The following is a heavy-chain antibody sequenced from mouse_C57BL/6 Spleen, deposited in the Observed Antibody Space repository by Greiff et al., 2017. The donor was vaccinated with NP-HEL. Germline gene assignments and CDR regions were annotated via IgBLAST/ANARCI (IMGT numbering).Heavy chain of an antibody. CDR3: ALYDYDGAFFAY. J-gene: IGHJ3*01. D-gene: IGHD2-4*01. V-gene: IGHV1-82*01. CDR1: GYAFSSSW. CDR2: IYPGDGDT. Sequence: QVQLKESGPELVKPGASVKISCKASGYAFSSSWLNWVKQRPGKGLEWIGRIYPGDGDTNYNGKFKGKATLTADKSSSTAYMQLSSLTSEDSAVYFCALYDYDGAFFAYWGQGTLVTVSA.